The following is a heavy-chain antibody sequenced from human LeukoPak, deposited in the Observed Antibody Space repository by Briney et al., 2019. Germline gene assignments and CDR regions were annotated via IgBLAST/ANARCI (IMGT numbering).Heavy chain of an antibody. CDR1: GGSFSGYY. Sequence: PSETLSLTCAVYGGSFSGYYWSCIRQPPGKGLEWIGEINHSGSTNYNPSLKSRVTISVDTSKNQFSLKLSSVTAADTAVYYCARGLRLLNYWGQGTLVTVSS. CDR3: ARGLRLLNY. V-gene: IGHV4-34*01. J-gene: IGHJ4*02. CDR2: INHSGST.